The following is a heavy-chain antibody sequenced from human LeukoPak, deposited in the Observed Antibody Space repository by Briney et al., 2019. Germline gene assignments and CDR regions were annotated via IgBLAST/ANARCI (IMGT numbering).Heavy chain of an antibody. V-gene: IGHV4-34*01. Sequence: SETLSLTCAVYGGSFSGYYWSWIRQLPGKGLEWIGSIYYSGSTYYNPSLKSRVTISVDTSKNQFSLKLSSVTAADTAVYYCARSQGARVWFDYWGQGTLVTVSS. CDR3: ARSQGARVWFDY. J-gene: IGHJ4*02. CDR2: IYYSGST. D-gene: IGHD1-26*01. CDR1: GGSFSGYY.